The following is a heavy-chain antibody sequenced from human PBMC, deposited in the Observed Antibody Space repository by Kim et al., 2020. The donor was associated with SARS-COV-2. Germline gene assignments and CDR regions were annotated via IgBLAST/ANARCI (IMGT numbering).Heavy chain of an antibody. CDR1: GFTFSSYS. CDR2: ISSSSSSV. D-gene: IGHD6-19*01. J-gene: IGHJ4*02. CDR3: ARDELYSSGWYY. Sequence: GGSLRLSCAASGFTFSSYSMNWVRQAPGKGLEWVSKISSSSSSVHYADSVKGRFTISRDNAKNSLYLQMSSLRDEDPAVYYCARDELYSSGWYYWGQGTL. V-gene: IGHV3-48*02.